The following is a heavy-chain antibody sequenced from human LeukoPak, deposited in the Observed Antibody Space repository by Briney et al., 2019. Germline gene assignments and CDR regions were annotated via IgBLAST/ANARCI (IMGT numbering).Heavy chain of an antibody. CDR2: ISWNSGNI. CDR1: GFTFHDYA. J-gene: IGHJ2*01. CDR3: AKDLGGYGDLNWYFDL. Sequence: PGGSLRLSCAASGFTFHDYAMHWVRQAPGKGLEWVSGISWNSGNIDYADSVKGRFTISRDNAKKSLYLQMNNLRAEDMALYYCAKDLGGYGDLNWYFDLWGRGTLVTVSA. V-gene: IGHV3-9*03. D-gene: IGHD4-17*01.